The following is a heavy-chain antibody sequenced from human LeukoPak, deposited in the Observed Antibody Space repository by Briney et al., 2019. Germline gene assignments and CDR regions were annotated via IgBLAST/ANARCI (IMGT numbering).Heavy chain of an antibody. V-gene: IGHV1-46*01. CDR3: ARDALAMVRGVIHNWFDP. Sequence: ASVKVSCKASGYTFTSYYMHWVRQAPGQGLEWMGIINPSGGSTSYAQKFQGRVTITRDTSTSTVYMELSSLRSEDTAVYYCARDALAMVRGVIHNWFDPWGQGTLVTVSS. CDR1: GYTFTSYY. J-gene: IGHJ5*02. D-gene: IGHD3-10*01. CDR2: INPSGGST.